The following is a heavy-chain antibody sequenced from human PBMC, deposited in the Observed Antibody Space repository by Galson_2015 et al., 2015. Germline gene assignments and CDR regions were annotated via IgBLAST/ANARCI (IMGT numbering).Heavy chain of an antibody. D-gene: IGHD3-3*01. V-gene: IGHV4-34*01. CDR2: INHSGST. CDR3: ARMEETTTLYYFWSGYGLFDY. Sequence: SETLSLTCAVYGGSFSGYYWSWIRQPPGKGLEWIGEINHSGSTNYNPSLKSRVTISVDTSKNQFSLKLSSVTAADTAVYYCARMEETTTLYYFWSGYGLFDYWGRGTLVTVSS. J-gene: IGHJ2*01. CDR1: GGSFSGYY.